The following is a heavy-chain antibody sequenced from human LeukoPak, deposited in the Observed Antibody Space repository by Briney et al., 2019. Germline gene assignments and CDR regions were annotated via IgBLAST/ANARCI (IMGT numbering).Heavy chain of an antibody. CDR3: ARVARSTGDGEFDY. CDR2: IIPIFGTA. V-gene: IGHV1-69*13. CDR1: GGTFSSYA. D-gene: IGHD2-2*01. Sequence: ASVKVSCKASGGTFSSYAISWVRQAPGQGLEWMGGIIPIFGTANYAQKFQGRVTITADESTSTAYMELSSLRSEDTAVYYCARVARSTGDGEFDYWGQGTLVTVSS. J-gene: IGHJ4*02.